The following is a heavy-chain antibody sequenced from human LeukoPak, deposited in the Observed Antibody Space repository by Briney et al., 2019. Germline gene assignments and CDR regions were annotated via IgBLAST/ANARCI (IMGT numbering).Heavy chain of an antibody. D-gene: IGHD6-13*01. CDR1: GGSIFTHY. CDR3: ARLSSGSSSWYDIDY. V-gene: IGHV4-59*08. CDR2: IYYTGET. Sequence: SETLSLTCSVSGGSIFTHYWSWVRQPPGKGLEWIGYIYYTGETRSNPSLKSRVTISVDTSKNQFSLKLSSVTAADTAVYYCARLSSGSSSWYDIDYWGQGTLVTVSS. J-gene: IGHJ4*02.